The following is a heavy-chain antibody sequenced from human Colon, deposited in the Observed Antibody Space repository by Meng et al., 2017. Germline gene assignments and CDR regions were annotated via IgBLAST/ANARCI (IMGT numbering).Heavy chain of an antibody. V-gene: IGHV3-74*01. Sequence: ARLLAAGGVKVRLGGSLGLSCAASGFTFSTYWMHWVRQTPGKGLVWVSRINGDGSSTSYADSVKGRFTISRDNAKNTLYLQMSSLTADDTAVYYCTRDFDAPTNCWGQGTLVTVSS. J-gene: IGHJ4*02. CDR1: GFTFSTYW. CDR2: INGDGSST. CDR3: TRDFDAPTNC.